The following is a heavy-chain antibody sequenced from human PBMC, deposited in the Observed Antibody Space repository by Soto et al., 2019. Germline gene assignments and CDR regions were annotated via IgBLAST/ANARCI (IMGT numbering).Heavy chain of an antibody. CDR1: GGTFSSYA. D-gene: IGHD2-8*01. V-gene: IGHV1-69*13. CDR3: ARAQYCSSTSCSPPGQQADIVLMVYAHDYYMDV. CDR2: IIPIFGTA. Sequence: SVKVSCKASGGTFSSYAISWVRQAPGQGLEWMGGIIPIFGTANYAQKFQGRVTITADESTSTAYMELSSLRSEDTAVYYCARAQYCSSTSCSPPGQQADIVLMVYAHDYYMDVWGKGTTVTVSS. J-gene: IGHJ6*03.